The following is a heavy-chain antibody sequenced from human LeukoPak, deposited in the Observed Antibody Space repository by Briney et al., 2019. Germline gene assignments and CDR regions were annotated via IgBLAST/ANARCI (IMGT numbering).Heavy chain of an antibody. Sequence: GGSLRLSCAASGFTFSSYAMSWVRQAPGKGLEWVSAISGSGGSTYYADSVKGRFTISRDNSKNTLYLQMNSLRAEDTAVYYCAKAPTLLPDRYCGGDCYGVYFQHWGQGTLVTVSS. V-gene: IGHV3-23*01. J-gene: IGHJ1*01. CDR3: AKAPTLLPDRYCGGDCYGVYFQH. D-gene: IGHD2-21*01. CDR1: GFTFSSYA. CDR2: ISGSGGST.